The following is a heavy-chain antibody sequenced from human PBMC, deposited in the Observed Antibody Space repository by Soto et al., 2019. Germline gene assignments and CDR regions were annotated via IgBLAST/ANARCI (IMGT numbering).Heavy chain of an antibody. Sequence: SETLSLTCTVSGGSISSGGYYWSWIRQHPGKGLEWIGYIYYSGSTYYNPSLKSRVTISVDTSKNQFSLKLSSVTAADTAVYYCARDGTGTILYYYYYGMDVWGQGTTVTVSS. CDR2: IYYSGST. J-gene: IGHJ6*02. D-gene: IGHD1-7*01. CDR3: ARDGTGTILYYYYYGMDV. V-gene: IGHV4-31*03. CDR1: GGSISSGGYY.